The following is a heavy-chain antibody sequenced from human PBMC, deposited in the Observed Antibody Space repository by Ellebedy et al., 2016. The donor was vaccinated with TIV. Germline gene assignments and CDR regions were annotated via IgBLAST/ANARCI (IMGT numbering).Heavy chain of an antibody. J-gene: IGHJ4*02. Sequence: GESLKISCAASGFTFTSNYMSWVRQGPGKGLEWVSIIYSSGTSSYADSVKGRFTLSRDNSKNTLYLQMNSLRAEDTAVYYCARIPTPQQQDYGAYRSYWGQGTLVTVSS. V-gene: IGHV3-53*01. CDR1: GFTFTSNY. CDR2: IYSSGTS. CDR3: ARIPTPQQQDYGAYRSY. D-gene: IGHD4-17*01.